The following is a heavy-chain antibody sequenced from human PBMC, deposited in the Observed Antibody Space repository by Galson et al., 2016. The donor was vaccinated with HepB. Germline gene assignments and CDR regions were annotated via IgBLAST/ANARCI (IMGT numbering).Heavy chain of an antibody. Sequence: SLRLSCAASGFTFGDYAMTWVRQAPGKGLEWVSSTSGSGGSTYYADSVRGRFTTSRDNLKNTLYLQMNSLRVEDTAVYYCAKDTGRINLNVVIIEGAPDVWGQGTTVTVSS. V-gene: IGHV3-23*01. CDR2: TSGSGGST. CDR1: GFTFGDYA. CDR3: AKDTGRINLNVVIIEGAPDV. J-gene: IGHJ3*01. D-gene: IGHD3-22*01.